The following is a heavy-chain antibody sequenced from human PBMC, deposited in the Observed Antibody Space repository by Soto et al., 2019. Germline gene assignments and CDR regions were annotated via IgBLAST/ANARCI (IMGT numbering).Heavy chain of an antibody. CDR1: GYTFTSYG. CDR2: ISAYNGNT. CDR3: ARAARFYGSGSPKGDY. Sequence: QVQLVQSGAEVKKPGASVKVSCKASGYTFTSYGISWERQAPGQGLEWMGWISAYNGNTTYAQKLQGRVTMTTDTSTSTAYMEQRSLRSDDTAVYYCARAARFYGSGSPKGDYWGQGTLVTVSS. V-gene: IGHV1-18*01. D-gene: IGHD3-10*01. J-gene: IGHJ4*02.